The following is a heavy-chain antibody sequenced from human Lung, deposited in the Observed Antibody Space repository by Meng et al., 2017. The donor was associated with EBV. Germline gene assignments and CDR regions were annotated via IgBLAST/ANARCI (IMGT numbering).Heavy chain of an antibody. V-gene: IGHV4-4*02. CDR3: ARYCSGGSRYRDVSRNNWYFDL. D-gene: IGHD2-15*01. CDR1: GGSISRSNW. CDR2: IYHSGST. J-gene: IGHJ2*01. Sequence: QAQLEESGPRLVTPSGTLSLTCAFPGGSISRSNWWSWVRQPPGKGLEWIGEIYHSGSTNYNPSLKSRVTISVDKSKNQFSLKLSSVTAADTAVYYCARYCSGGSRYRDVSRNNWYFDLWGRGTLVTVSS.